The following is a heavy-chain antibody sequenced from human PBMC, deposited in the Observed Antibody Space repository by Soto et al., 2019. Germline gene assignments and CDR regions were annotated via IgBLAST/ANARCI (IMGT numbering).Heavy chain of an antibody. CDR1: GTSISSYY. D-gene: IGHD4-17*01. Sequence: SETLSLTCTVSGTSISSYYWSWIRQPAGKGLEWMWRIYNGLNTNYNPALRSRVTMSVDTSKNQFSLNLSSMTAADTGVYYCVRFYGDYVNGVKRRYFDFWCQGTLVTVSS. CDR2: IYNGLNT. CDR3: VRFYGDYVNGVKRRYFDF. V-gene: IGHV4-4*07. J-gene: IGHJ4*02.